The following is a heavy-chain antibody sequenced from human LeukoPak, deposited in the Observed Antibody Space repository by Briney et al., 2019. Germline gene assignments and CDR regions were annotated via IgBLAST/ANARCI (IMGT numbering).Heavy chain of an antibody. Sequence: SETLSLTCTVSGVSISSSNSYWGWLRQPPGKGREWIGSIYYSGNTYYNASLKSQVSISIDTSKNQFSLRLTSVSAADTAVYYCGRQNGSGLFILPGGQGTLVTVSS. D-gene: IGHD3/OR15-3a*01. CDR3: GRQNGSGLFILP. V-gene: IGHV4-39*01. J-gene: IGHJ4*02. CDR2: IYYSGNT. CDR1: GVSISSSNSY.